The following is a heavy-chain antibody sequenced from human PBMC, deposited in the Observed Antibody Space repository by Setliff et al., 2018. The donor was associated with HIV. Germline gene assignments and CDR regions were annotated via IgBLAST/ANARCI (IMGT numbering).Heavy chain of an antibody. J-gene: IGHJ4*02. V-gene: IGHV4-38-2*02. CDR1: GYSISSGYY. D-gene: IGHD3-22*01. CDR3: AREVDYYDSSRYLLLYYFDS. Sequence: SETLSLTCTVSGYSISSGYYWGWIRQPPGKGLEWIGSIYYSGSIYYNPSLKSRVTMSVDTSKNQFSLKLSSVTAVDTAVYYCAREVDYYDSSRYLLLYYFDSWGQGTLVTVSS. CDR2: IYYSGSI.